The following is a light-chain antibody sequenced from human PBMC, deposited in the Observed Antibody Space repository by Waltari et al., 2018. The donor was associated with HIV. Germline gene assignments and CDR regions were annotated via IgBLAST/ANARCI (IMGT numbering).Light chain of an antibody. CDR1: ALPKKY. J-gene: IGLJ3*02. CDR2: EDN. V-gene: IGLV3-10*01. Sequence: SYELTQPPSVSVSPGQTATITCSGDALPKKYAYWYQQKSGQAPVLVMYEDNKRPSGIPERFSGSSSGTMATLTISGAQVEDEADFYCYSADSSGTYRVFGGGTKLTVL. CDR3: YSADSSGTYRV.